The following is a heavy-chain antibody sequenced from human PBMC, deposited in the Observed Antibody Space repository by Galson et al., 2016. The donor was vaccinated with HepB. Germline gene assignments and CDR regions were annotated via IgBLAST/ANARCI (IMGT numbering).Heavy chain of an antibody. D-gene: IGHD6-13*01. J-gene: IGHJ4*02. CDR1: GYSINDGYY. Sequence: SETLSLTCAVSGYSINDGYYWGWIRQPPGKGLEWIGSKHQSGSTYFNPSLKSRVTISLDTSKNQVSLKLSSVTAADTAVYYCASDGGSSSSSFDSWGQGTLVTVSS. CDR2: KHQSGST. V-gene: IGHV4-38-2*01. CDR3: ASDGGSSSSSFDS.